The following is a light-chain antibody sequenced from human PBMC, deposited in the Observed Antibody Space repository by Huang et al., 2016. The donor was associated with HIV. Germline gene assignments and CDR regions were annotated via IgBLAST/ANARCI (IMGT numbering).Light chain of an antibody. CDR2: GAH. CDR1: QSVIRNY. CDR3: HQYGGSPPFT. V-gene: IGKV3-20*01. Sequence: EIVLTQSPGTLSLSPGERATLSCRASQSVIRNYLAWYQHKRGQAPRLLIYGAHSRATGIPDRFNGSGSGTDFTLTIERLQPEDCAVYYCHQYGGSPPFTFGPGITVDIK. J-gene: IGKJ3*01.